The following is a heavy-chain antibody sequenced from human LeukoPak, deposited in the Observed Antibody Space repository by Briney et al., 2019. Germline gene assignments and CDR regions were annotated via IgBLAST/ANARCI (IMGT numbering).Heavy chain of an antibody. D-gene: IGHD2-2*02. CDR3: AGEVNQLLYYRYYDY. J-gene: IGHJ4*02. Sequence: SETLSLTCTVSGGSISSYYWSWIRQPPGKGLEWIGYIYYSVSTTYNPPLKSRVTISVNTSKNQFALKLSSLTAADTAAVYCAGEVNQLLYYRYYDYWGQGTLVTVSS. CDR2: IYYSVST. V-gene: IGHV4-59*01. CDR1: GGSISSYY.